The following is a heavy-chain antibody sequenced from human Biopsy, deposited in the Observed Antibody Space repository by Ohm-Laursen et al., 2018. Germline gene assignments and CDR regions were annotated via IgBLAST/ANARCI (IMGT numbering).Heavy chain of an antibody. CDR1: GYTFTDYY. J-gene: IGHJ5*02. V-gene: IGHV1-2*02. Sequence: SVNVSCKASGYTFTDYYVHWVRQAPGHGLEWMGWIDTINSGARYAQKFQGRITMTRDTSISTAYMELSRLTSDDTAVYYCARERDPWGQGTLVTVSS. CDR2: IDTINSGA. CDR3: ARERDP.